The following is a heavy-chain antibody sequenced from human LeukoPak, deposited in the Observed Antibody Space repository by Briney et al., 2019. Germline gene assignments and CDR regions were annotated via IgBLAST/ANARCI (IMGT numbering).Heavy chain of an antibody. CDR3: ARGDSGSYYNHYYYGMDV. Sequence: GGSLRLSCAASGFTFSSYAMSWVRQAPGKGLEWVSAISGSGGSTYYADSVKGRFTISRDNSKNTLYLQMNSLRAEDTAVYYCARGDSGSYYNHYYYGMDVWGQGTTVTVS. D-gene: IGHD3-10*01. CDR1: GFTFSSYA. J-gene: IGHJ6*02. CDR2: ISGSGGST. V-gene: IGHV3-23*01.